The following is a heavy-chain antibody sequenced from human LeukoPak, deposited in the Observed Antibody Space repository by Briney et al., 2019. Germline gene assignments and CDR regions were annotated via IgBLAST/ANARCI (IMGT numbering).Heavy chain of an antibody. CDR1: GGSISSGGYS. D-gene: IGHD5-18*01. Sequence: PSQTLSLTCAVSGGSISSGGYSWSWIRQPPGKGLEWIGYIYHSGSTYYNPSLKSRVTISVDTSKNQFSLKLSSVTAADTAVYYCARLPGGYSYVFDYWGQGTLVTVSS. CDR2: IYHSGST. J-gene: IGHJ4*02. V-gene: IGHV4-30-2*03. CDR3: ARLPGGYSYVFDY.